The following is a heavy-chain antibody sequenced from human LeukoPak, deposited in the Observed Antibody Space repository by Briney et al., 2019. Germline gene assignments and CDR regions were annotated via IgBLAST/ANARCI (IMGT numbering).Heavy chain of an antibody. V-gene: IGHV1-46*01. J-gene: IGHJ4*02. CDR2: INPSGGST. Sequence: ASVKVSCKASGYTFTNYYMHWVRQAPGQGLEWMGIINPSGGSTTYTQKFQGRVTMTRDTSTSTVYMELSSLRSEDTALYYCARGPGRYYFDYWGQGTLVTVSS. CDR3: ARGPGRYYFDY. CDR1: GYTFTNYY.